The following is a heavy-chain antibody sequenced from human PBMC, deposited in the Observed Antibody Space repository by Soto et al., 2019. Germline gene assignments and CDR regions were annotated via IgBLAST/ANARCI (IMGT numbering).Heavy chain of an antibody. CDR1: RFTLSNYD. D-gene: IGHD3-10*01. J-gene: IGHJ4*02. CDR2: IGTAGDT. CDR3: ARSRGADFDY. V-gene: IGHV3-13*04. Sequence: EVQLVESGGGLVQPGGSLRLSCAASRFTLSNYDMHWVRQGTGKGLEWVSVIGTAGDTYYPGSVKGRFTISRENAKNSLYLQMNSLRAGDTAVYYCARSRGADFDYWGQGTLVTVSS.